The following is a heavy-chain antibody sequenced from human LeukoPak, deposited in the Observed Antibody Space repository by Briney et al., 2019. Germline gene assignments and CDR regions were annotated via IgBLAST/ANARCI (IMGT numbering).Heavy chain of an antibody. Sequence: GGSLRLSCAASGFTFNNAWMTWVRQAPGKGLEWVGRIKSKTDGGTTDYAAPVKGRVTISRDNSKNMLYLQMNSLKTEDTGVYYCTTGVKWELPFDYWGQGTLVTVSS. J-gene: IGHJ4*02. CDR1: GFTFNNAW. D-gene: IGHD1-26*01. CDR2: IKSKTDGGTT. V-gene: IGHV3-15*01. CDR3: TTGVKWELPFDY.